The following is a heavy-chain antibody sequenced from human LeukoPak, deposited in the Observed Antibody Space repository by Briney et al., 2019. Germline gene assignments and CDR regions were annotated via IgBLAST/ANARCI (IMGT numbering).Heavy chain of an antibody. Sequence: ASVKVSCKASNYILSSYGISWVRQAPGQGFEWMAWINAYNGDTNYAQKFQGRVTLTTDTSTSTAYMELRNLRSDDTATYYCARDGSGVWFDYWGQGTLVTVSS. V-gene: IGHV1-18*01. CDR2: INAYNGDT. D-gene: IGHD3-10*01. CDR1: NYILSSYG. J-gene: IGHJ4*02. CDR3: ARDGSGVWFDY.